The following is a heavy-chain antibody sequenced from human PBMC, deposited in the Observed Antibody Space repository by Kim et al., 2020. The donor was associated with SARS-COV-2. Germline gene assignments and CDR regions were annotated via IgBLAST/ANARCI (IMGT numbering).Heavy chain of an antibody. CDR3: AKDTTAAGTSYFDY. CDR2: MWYDESNE. Sequence: GGSLRLSCAASGFTFSSFGMHWVRQAPGRGLEWVAVMWYDESNEDYAHSVKGRFTISRDNAKNTLYLQMNSLRAEDTAVYYCAKDTTAAGTSYFDYWGQGTLVTVSS. V-gene: IGHV3-33*06. CDR1: GFTFSSFG. J-gene: IGHJ4*02. D-gene: IGHD6-13*01.